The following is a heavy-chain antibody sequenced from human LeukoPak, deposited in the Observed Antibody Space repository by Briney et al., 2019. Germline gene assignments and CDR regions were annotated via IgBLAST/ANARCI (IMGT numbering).Heavy chain of an antibody. CDR2: ISSSSSTI. CDR3: ARDTYDSSASVSDI. D-gene: IGHD3-22*01. J-gene: IGHJ3*02. Sequence: PGGSLRLSCAASGFTFRSYSMNWVRQAPGKGLEWVSYISSSSSTIYYADSVKGRFTISRDNAKNSLYLQMNSLRAEDTAVYYCARDTYDSSASVSDIWGQGTMVTVSS. V-gene: IGHV3-48*04. CDR1: GFTFRSYS.